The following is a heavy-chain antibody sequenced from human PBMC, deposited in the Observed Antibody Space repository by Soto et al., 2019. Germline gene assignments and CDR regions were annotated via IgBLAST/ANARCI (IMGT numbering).Heavy chain of an antibody. D-gene: IGHD3-3*01. CDR3: ARIRDPYYDFWSGYALDY. V-gene: IGHV1-18*01. CDR2: ISAYNGNT. Sequence: GASVKVSCKASGYTFTSYGISWVRQAPGQGLEWMGWISAYNGNTNYAQKLQGRVTMTTDTSTSTAYMELRSLRSDDTAVYYCARIRDPYYDFWSGYALDYWGQGXLVTVYS. CDR1: GYTFTSYG. J-gene: IGHJ4*02.